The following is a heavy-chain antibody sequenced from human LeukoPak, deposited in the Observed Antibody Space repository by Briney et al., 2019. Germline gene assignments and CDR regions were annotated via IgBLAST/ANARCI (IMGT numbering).Heavy chain of an antibody. CDR1: GFTVSGDN. CDR3: AKEVVKYASSPANPFDY. D-gene: IGHD2-8*01. V-gene: IGHV3-66*01. J-gene: IGHJ4*02. Sequence: GGSLRLSCADFGFTVSGDNMSWVRQSQAKGLEWVATFHSGGDTYYADSVKGRFTISRDDSKNMVYLQMNSLRAEDTAVYYCAKEVVKYASSPANPFDYWGQGTLVTVSS. CDR2: FHSGGDT.